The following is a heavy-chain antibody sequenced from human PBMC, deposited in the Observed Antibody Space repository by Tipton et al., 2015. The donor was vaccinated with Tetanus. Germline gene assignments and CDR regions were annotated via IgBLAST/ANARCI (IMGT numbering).Heavy chain of an antibody. J-gene: IGHJ4*02. CDR3: AGEADCSGGSCFSGGFDT. V-gene: IGHV3-33*01. CDR2: SWYDGTDK. CDR1: GFIFSSYG. Sequence: SLRLSCAASGFIFSSYGIHWVRQAPGKGLEWLAVSWYDGTDKYYADSVKGRFTISRDNSKNTLYLQMNSLRAGDAALYYCAGEADCSGGSCFSGGFDTWGQGTQVTVSS. D-gene: IGHD2-15*01.